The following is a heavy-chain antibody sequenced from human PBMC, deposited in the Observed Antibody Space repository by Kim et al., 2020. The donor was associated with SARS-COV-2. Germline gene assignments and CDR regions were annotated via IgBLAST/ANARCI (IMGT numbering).Heavy chain of an antibody. Sequence: ADSVKGRFTISRDNSKNTLYLQMNSLRAEDTAVYYCAKDSGSYYHDAFDIWGQGTMVTVSS. V-gene: IGHV3-30*02. D-gene: IGHD1-26*01. CDR3: AKDSGSYYHDAFDI. J-gene: IGHJ3*02.